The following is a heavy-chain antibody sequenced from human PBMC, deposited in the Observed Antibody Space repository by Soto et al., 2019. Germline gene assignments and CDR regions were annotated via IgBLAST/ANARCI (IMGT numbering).Heavy chain of an antibody. Sequence: PGESLKISCKCSGYSFTSYWIGWVRQMPWKGLEWMGITYPGDSDTRYSPSFQSQVTISADKSISTAYLQWSSLKASDTAMYYCARLLGIGAVDALLLMDVWGQGTTVTVSS. CDR2: TYPGDSDT. V-gene: IGHV5-51*01. CDR3: ARLLGIGAVDALLLMDV. J-gene: IGHJ6*02. D-gene: IGHD3-16*01. CDR1: GYSFTSYW.